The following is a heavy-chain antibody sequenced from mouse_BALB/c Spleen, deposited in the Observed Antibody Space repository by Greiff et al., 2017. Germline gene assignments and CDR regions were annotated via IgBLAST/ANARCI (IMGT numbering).Heavy chain of an antibody. CDR1: GYSITSDYA. CDR3: AGRTSAMDY. J-gene: IGHJ4*01. V-gene: IGHV3-2*02. D-gene: IGHD2-13*01. Sequence: EVQLQESGPGLVKPSQSLSLTCTVTGYSITSDYAWNWIRQFPGNKLEWMGYISYSGSTSYNPSLKSRISITRDTSKNQFFLQLNSVTTEDTATYYCAGRTSAMDYGGQGTSVTVSS. CDR2: ISYSGST.